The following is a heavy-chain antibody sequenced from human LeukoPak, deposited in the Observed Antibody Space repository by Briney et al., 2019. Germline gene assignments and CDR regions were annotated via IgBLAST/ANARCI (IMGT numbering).Heavy chain of an antibody. V-gene: IGHV3-23*01. CDR2: ISGSGGST. Sequence: QASETLSLTCAVYGGSFSGYYWSWIRQPPGKGLEWVSAISGSGGSTYYADSVKGRFTISRDNSKNTLYLQMNSLRAEDTAVYYCAKDQIPLRLWYYFDYWGQGTLVTVSS. CDR1: GGSFSGYY. CDR3: AKDQIPLRLWYYFDY. J-gene: IGHJ4*02. D-gene: IGHD5-18*01.